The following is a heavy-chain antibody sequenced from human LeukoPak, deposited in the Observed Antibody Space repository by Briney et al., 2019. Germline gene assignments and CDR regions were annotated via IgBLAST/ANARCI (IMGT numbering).Heavy chain of an antibody. V-gene: IGHV3-30*02. CDR3: AKDGSWSCTD. CDR1: GFTFSSSA. CDR2: IARHGNNK. Sequence: GGSLRLSCGASGFTFSSSAMHWVRQGPGKGLEWAAYIARHGNNKYYADSVKGRFTISRDNSKGSLYLQMNSLRADDTAVYYCAKDGSWSCTDWGQGTLVRVSS. D-gene: IGHD2-8*02. J-gene: IGHJ4*02.